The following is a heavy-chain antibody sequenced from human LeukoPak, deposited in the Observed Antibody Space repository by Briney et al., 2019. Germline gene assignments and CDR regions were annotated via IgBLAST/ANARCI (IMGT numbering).Heavy chain of an antibody. CDR2: IIPIFGTA. CDR1: GYTFTSYD. Sequence: SVKVSCKASGYTFTSYDINWVRQAPGQGLEWMGGIIPIFGTANYAQKFQGRVTITADESTSTAYMELSSLRSEDTAVYYCARDKRELELDIWGQGTMVTVSS. D-gene: IGHD1-26*01. V-gene: IGHV1-69*13. J-gene: IGHJ3*02. CDR3: ARDKRELELDI.